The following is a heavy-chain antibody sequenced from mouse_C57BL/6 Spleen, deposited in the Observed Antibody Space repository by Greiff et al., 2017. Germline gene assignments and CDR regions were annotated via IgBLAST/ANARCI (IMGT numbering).Heavy chain of an antibody. J-gene: IGHJ4*01. Sequence: EVKLMESGAELVRPGASVKLSCTASGFNIKDYYMHWVKQRPEQGLEWIGRIDPEDGDTEYAPKFQGKATMTADTSSNTAYLQLSSLTSEDTAVYYCTAYYYGSSYDYAMDYWGQGTSVTVSS. CDR3: TAYYYGSSYDYAMDY. CDR1: GFNIKDYY. CDR2: IDPEDGDT. D-gene: IGHD1-1*01. V-gene: IGHV14-1*01.